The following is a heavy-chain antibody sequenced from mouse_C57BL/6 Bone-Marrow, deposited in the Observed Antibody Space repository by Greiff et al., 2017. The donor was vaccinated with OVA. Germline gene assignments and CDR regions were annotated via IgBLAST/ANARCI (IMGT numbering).Heavy chain of an antibody. CDR3: ASTACYSSTWFAY. V-gene: IGHV5-6*01. J-gene: IGHJ3*01. CDR1: GFTFSSYG. Sequence: EVKLLESGGDLVKPGVSLKLSCAASGFTFSSYGMSWVRLTPDKRLEWVATISSGGSYTYYPDSVKGRFTISRDNAKNTLYLQMSSLKSEDTAMYYCASTACYSSTWFAYLGQVTRVTVSA. D-gene: IGHD2-5*01. CDR2: ISSGGSYT.